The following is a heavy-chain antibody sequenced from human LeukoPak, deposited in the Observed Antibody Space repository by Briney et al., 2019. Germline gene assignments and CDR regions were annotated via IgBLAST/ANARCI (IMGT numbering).Heavy chain of an antibody. CDR3: AREYYDGSGLKYAFDI. CDR2: IDPSSGGT. V-gene: IGHV1-2*02. J-gene: IGHJ3*02. D-gene: IGHD3-22*01. CDR1: GYTFTDYY. Sequence: ASVKVSCKTSGYTFTDYYMHWVRQAPGQGLEWMGCIDPSSGGTKYQQRFQGRVTVTRDTSRSTAYMELSRLRFDDTAVYFCAREYYDGSGLKYAFDIWGQGTMVTVSS.